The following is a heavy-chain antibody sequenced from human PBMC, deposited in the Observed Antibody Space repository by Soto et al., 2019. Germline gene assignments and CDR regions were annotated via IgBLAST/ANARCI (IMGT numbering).Heavy chain of an antibody. CDR3: ARGSSWYYFDY. J-gene: IGHJ4*02. CDR1: GFTFSSYS. Sequence: GGSLRLSCAASGFTFSSYSMNWVRQAPGKGLEWVSSISSSSSYIYYADSVKGRFTISRDNAKNSLYLQMNSLRAEDTAVYYCARGSSWYYFDYWGQGTLVTVSS. CDR2: ISSSSSYI. D-gene: IGHD6-13*01. V-gene: IGHV3-21*01.